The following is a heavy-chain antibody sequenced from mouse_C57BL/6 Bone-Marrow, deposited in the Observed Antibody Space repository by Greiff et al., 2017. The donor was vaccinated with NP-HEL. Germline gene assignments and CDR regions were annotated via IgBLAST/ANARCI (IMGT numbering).Heavy chain of an antibody. J-gene: IGHJ3*01. D-gene: IGHD4-1*01. V-gene: IGHV7-3*01. CDR3: ARANWDGFAY. CDR1: GFTFTDYY. Sequence: DVQLVESGGGLVQPGGSLSLSCAASGFTFTDYYMSWVRQPPGKALEWLGFIRNKANGYTTEYSASVKGRFTISRDNSQSILYLQMNALRAEDSATYYCARANWDGFAYWGQGTLVTVSA. CDR2: IRNKANGYTT.